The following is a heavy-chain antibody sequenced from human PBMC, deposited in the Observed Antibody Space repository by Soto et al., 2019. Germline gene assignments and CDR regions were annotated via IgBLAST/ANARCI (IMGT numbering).Heavy chain of an antibody. J-gene: IGHJ4*02. CDR2: IYWDDAK. Sequence: QITLKESGPTLVKPTQTLTLTCTFSGFSLSTSGVGVGWIRQPPGKALEWLTLIYWDDAKHYSPSLKSRLTITKDTPKNPVVLTMTNMDPVDTATYYCAHKGGGDRILDYWGQGTLVTVSS. CDR1: GFSLSTSGVG. D-gene: IGHD3-16*01. CDR3: AHKGGGDRILDY. V-gene: IGHV2-5*02.